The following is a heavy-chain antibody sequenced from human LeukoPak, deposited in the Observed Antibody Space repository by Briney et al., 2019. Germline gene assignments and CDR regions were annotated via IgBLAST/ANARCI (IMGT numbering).Heavy chain of an antibody. CDR1: GGSFSGYY. Sequence: PSETLSLTCAVYGGSFSGYYWSWIRQPPGKGLEWIGEINHSGSINYNPSLKSRVTISVDTSKNQFSLKLSSVTAADTAVYYCARTQPSSSHGDWGQGTLVTVSS. CDR3: ARTQPSSSHGD. D-gene: IGHD6-13*01. V-gene: IGHV4-34*01. CDR2: INHSGSI. J-gene: IGHJ4*02.